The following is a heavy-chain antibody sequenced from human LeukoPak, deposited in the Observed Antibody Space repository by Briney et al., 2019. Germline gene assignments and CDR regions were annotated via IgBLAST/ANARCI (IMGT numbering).Heavy chain of an antibody. J-gene: IGHJ6*03. D-gene: IGHD6-13*01. CDR3: ARGAAAVYYYYMDV. Sequence: GRSLRLSCAASGFTFSSYGMHWVRQAPGKGLEWVAVIWYDGSNKYYADSVKSRFTISGDNSKNTLYLQMNSLRAEDTAVYYCARGAAAVYYYYMDVWGKGTTVTVSS. CDR2: IWYDGSNK. CDR1: GFTFSSYG. V-gene: IGHV3-33*01.